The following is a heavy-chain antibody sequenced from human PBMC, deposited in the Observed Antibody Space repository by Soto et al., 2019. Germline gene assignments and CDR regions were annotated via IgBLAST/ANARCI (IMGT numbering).Heavy chain of an antibody. CDR2: ISSSDNTV. CDR3: ARRVAVAGPHFDY. Sequence: QVQLVESGGGLVKPGGSLRLCWTASGFTFSDYYMSWIRQAPGKGLEWVSYISSSDNTVYYADSVKGRFTISRDNAKNSLYLQMNSLRAEDTAVYYCARRVAVAGPHFDYWGQGTLVTVSS. CDR1: GFTFSDYY. V-gene: IGHV3-11*01. D-gene: IGHD6-19*01. J-gene: IGHJ4*02.